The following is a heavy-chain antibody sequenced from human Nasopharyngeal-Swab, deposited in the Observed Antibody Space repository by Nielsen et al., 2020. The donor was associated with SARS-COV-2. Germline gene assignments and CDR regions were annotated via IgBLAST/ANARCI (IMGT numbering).Heavy chain of an antibody. CDR2: INHSGST. Sequence: ESLKISCAVSGGSFSANYWGWIRQPPGKGLEWIGGINHSGSTNYNPSLKSRVTISVDTSKSQFSLKLTSVTAADTSVYYCARGLSGVVPAPILGLGPYYYFYYMDVWGKGTTVTVSS. V-gene: IGHV4-34*01. CDR3: ARGLSGVVPAPILGLGPYYYFYYMDV. D-gene: IGHD2-2*01. J-gene: IGHJ6*03. CDR1: GGSFSANY.